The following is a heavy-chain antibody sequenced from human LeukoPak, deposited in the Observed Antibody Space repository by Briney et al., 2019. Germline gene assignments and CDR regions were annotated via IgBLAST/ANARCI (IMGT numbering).Heavy chain of an antibody. CDR2: IYTSGST. Sequence: SETLSLTCTVSGGSISSYYWSWIRQPAGKGLEWIGRIYTSGSTNYNPFLKSRVTMSVDTSKNQFSLKLSSVTAADTAVYYCARVVYVVVPAEFYYYYYMDVWGKGTTVTVSS. J-gene: IGHJ6*03. CDR1: GGSISSYY. V-gene: IGHV4-4*07. CDR3: ARVVYVVVPAEFYYYYYMDV. D-gene: IGHD2-2*01.